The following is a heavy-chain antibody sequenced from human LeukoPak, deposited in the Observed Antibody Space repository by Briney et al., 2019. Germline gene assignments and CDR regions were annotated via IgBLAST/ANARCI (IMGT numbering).Heavy chain of an antibody. CDR2: MSYDGSNK. CDR1: GFTFNNAW. V-gene: IGHV3-30*18. D-gene: IGHD6-13*01. J-gene: IGHJ4*02. CDR3: AKDRSSSWALDY. Sequence: GGSLRLSCAASGFTFNNAWMSWVRQAPGKGLEWVAVMSYDGSNKYYVDSVKGRFTISRDNSKNTLYLQMNSLRAEDTAVYYCAKDRSSSWALDYWGQGTLVTVSS.